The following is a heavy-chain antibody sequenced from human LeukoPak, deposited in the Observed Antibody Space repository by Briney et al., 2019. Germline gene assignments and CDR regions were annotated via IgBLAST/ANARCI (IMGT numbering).Heavy chain of an antibody. CDR1: GGSMTGHY. D-gene: IGHD3-10*01. V-gene: IGHV4-59*08. Sequence: NPSETLSLTCTVSGGSMTGHYWSWIRQPPGKGLEWIGYIYYSGSTNYNPSLKSRVTISVDTSKNQFSLKLSSVTAADTAVYYCARHGALSSGSYYTNAFDIWGQGTMVTVSS. CDR3: ARHGALSSGSYYTNAFDI. J-gene: IGHJ3*02. CDR2: IYYSGST.